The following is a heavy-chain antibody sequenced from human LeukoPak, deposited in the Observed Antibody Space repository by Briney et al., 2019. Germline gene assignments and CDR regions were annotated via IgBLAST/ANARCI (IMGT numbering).Heavy chain of an antibody. CDR1: GGSINNYY. V-gene: IGHV4-59*01. J-gene: IGHJ4*02. CDR2: VFYTGYT. Sequence: PSETLSLTCTVSGGSINNYYWSWVRQPPGKGLEWIGYVFYTGYTHYNPSLKSRVTISVDTSKNQFSLKLSSVTAADTAVYYCARGGNSGYPTDPFDYWGQGTLVTVSS. D-gene: IGHD3-22*01. CDR3: ARGGNSGYPTDPFDY.